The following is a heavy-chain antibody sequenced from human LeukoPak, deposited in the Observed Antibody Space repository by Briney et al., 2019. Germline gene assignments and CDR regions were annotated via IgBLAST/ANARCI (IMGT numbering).Heavy chain of an antibody. CDR1: GYTFTGYY. V-gene: IGHV1-2*02. CDR2: INPNSGGT. CDR3: ARVRGLYGDYPGGAFDI. J-gene: IGHJ3*02. D-gene: IGHD4-17*01. Sequence: ASVKVSCKASGYTFTGYYMHWVRQAPGQGLEWMGWINPNSGGTNYAQKFQGRVTMTRDTSISTAYMELSRLRSDDTAVYYCARVRGLYGDYPGGAFDIWGQGTMVTVSS.